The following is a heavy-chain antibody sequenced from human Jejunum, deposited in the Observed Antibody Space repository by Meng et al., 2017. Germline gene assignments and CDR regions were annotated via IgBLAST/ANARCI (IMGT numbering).Heavy chain of an antibody. D-gene: IGHD2-15*01. CDR1: GFPFYNYA. V-gene: IGHV3-69-1*01. Sequence: GESLKISCAASGFPFYNYAMNWVRQAPGKGLEWVSTISHSSYIYYADSVKGRFSIARDNAEKSLYLQMNSLRAEDSAVYYCATSSCSGGSCYFKAWGQGTLVTVSS. J-gene: IGHJ1*01. CDR2: ISHSSYI. CDR3: ATSSCSGGSCYFKA.